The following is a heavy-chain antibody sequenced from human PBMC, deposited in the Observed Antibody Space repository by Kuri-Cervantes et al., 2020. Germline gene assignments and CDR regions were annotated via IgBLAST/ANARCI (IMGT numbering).Heavy chain of an antibody. V-gene: IGHV3-23*01. CDR3: AKFRGTGWYTLFDY. Sequence: GGSLRLSCAASGFTFTNYAMTWVRQAPGKGLEWVSAISGSGDSTYSADSVKGRFTIPRDNSENTLYLQMNSLRAEDTAVYYCAKFRGTGWYTLFDYWGQGTLVTVSS. J-gene: IGHJ4*02. CDR1: GFTFTNYA. CDR2: ISGSGDST. D-gene: IGHD6-19*01.